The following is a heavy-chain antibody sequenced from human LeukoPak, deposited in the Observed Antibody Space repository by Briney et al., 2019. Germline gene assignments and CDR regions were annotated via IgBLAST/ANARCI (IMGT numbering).Heavy chain of an antibody. V-gene: IGHV4-4*07. CDR2: IYASGTT. Sequence: SETLSLTCTVSNVDFSESYWSWTRQPAGKGLEWIGRIYASGTTNYNPSLKSQVTLSADTSKNQFSLKLRPVTAGDTATYYCARGGRWHQLEDYWGQGALVIVSS. J-gene: IGHJ4*02. CDR1: NVDFSESY. D-gene: IGHD5-24*01. CDR3: ARGGRWHQLEDY.